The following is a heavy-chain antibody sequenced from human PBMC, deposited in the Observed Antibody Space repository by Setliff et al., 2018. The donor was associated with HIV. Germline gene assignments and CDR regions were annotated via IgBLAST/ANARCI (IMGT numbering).Heavy chain of an antibody. V-gene: IGHV4-31*03. CDR1: GDSISSDYYY. D-gene: IGHD4-17*01. CDR2: IYYSGST. Sequence: PSETLSLTCTVSGDSISSDYYYWTWIRQHPEKGLEWIGYIYYSGSTLYNPSLRSRLSMSVDTSKNQFSLELSSVTAADTAVYFCARDFLRSGYFDSWGQGKLVTVSS. CDR3: ARDFLRSGYFDS. J-gene: IGHJ4*02.